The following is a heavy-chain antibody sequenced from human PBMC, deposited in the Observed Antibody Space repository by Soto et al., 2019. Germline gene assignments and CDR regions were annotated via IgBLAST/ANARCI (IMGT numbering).Heavy chain of an antibody. V-gene: IGHV1-18*01. CDR1: GYTFTSYG. CDR2: ISAYNGNT. D-gene: IGHD4-17*01. CDR3: ARVEFMDYGDYGFWFDP. Sequence: GASVKVSCKASGYTFTSYGISWVRQAPGQGLEWMGWISAYNGNTNYARKLQGRVTMTTDTSTSTAYMELRSLRSDDTAVYYCARVEFMDYGDYGFWFDPWGQGTLVTVSS. J-gene: IGHJ5*02.